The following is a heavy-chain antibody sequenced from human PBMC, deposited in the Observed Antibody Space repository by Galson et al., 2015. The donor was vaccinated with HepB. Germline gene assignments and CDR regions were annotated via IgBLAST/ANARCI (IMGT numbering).Heavy chain of an antibody. J-gene: IGHJ4*02. CDR2: TYYRSKWSS. Sequence: CAISGDSVSSNRAAWNWIRQSPSRGLEWLGRTYYRSKWSSDYAASVKSRITINADTSKNQFSLQLNSVTPEDTAVYYCARGHYYDSTGAYYLDYWGQGTLVTASS. V-gene: IGHV6-1*01. CDR1: GDSVSSNRAA. D-gene: IGHD3-22*01. CDR3: ARGHYYDSTGAYYLDY.